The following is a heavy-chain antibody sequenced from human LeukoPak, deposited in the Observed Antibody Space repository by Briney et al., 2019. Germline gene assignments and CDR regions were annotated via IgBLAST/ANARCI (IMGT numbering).Heavy chain of an antibody. V-gene: IGHV1-2*02. CDR1: GYTFTGYY. CDR3: ATQTLEDIVVVPAALYYFDY. J-gene: IGHJ4*02. D-gene: IGHD2-2*01. CDR2: INPSSGDT. Sequence: ASVKVSCKASGYTFTGYYIHWVRQAPGQGLEWMGWINPSSGDTSYAQKFQGRVTMTEDTSTDTAYMELSSLRSEDTAVYYCATQTLEDIVVVPAALYYFDYWGQGTLVTVSS.